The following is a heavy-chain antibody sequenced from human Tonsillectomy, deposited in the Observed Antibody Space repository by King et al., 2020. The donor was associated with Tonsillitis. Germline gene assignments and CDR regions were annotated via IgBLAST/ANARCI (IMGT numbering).Heavy chain of an antibody. D-gene: IGHD3-3*01. CDR2: ISSSSSYI. CDR3: ARDSGAYDFWSGYIYGMDV. Sequence: VQLVESGGGLVKPGGSLRLSCAASGFTFSSYSMNWVRQAPGKGLEWVSSISSSSSYIYYADSVKGRFTISRDNAKNSLYLQMNSLRAEDTAVYYCARDSGAYDFWSGYIYGMDVWGKGTTVTVSS. CDR1: GFTFSSYS. V-gene: IGHV3-21*01. J-gene: IGHJ6*04.